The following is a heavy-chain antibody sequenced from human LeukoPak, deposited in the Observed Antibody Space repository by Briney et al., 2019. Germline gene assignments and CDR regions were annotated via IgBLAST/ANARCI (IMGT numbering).Heavy chain of an antibody. CDR1: GYTFTSYG. Sequence: ASVKVSCKASGYTFTSYGISWVRQAPGQGLEWMGWISAYNGNTNYEQKLQGRVTITTDTYTSTTYMELRKLTADDTATRYCETRVAGTGFDYWGQGTLFTVSS. J-gene: IGHJ4*02. CDR3: ETRVAGTGFDY. V-gene: IGHV1-18*01. CDR2: ISAYNGNT. D-gene: IGHD6-19*01.